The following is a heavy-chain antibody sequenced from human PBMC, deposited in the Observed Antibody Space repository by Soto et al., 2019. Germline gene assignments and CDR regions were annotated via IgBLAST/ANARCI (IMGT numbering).Heavy chain of an antibody. V-gene: IGHV1-69*04. CDR1: GGTFSSYT. CDR3: ARDPIAAAGKFYYYGMDV. D-gene: IGHD6-13*01. J-gene: IGHJ6*02. CDR2: IIPILGIA. Sequence: SVKVSCKASGGTFSSYTISWVRQAPGQGLEWMGRIIPILGIANYAQKFQGRVTITADKSTSTAYMELSSLRSEDTAVYYCARDPIAAAGKFYYYGMDVWGQGTTVTVSS.